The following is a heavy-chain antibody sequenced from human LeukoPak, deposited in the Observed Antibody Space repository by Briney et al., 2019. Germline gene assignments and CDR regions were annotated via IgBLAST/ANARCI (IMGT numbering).Heavy chain of an antibody. J-gene: IGHJ6*02. CDR2: IRNRASRYPT. CDR3: GRIAINANNGMDV. V-gene: IGHV3-72*01. Sequence: TLRLSRAASGIKFSDHSIDTVRQAPRERLERVCRIRNRASRYPTEYAASVEGRFTISRDVSESSLYLQMNSLRTEDTAVYYCGRIAINANNGMDVWGEGTTVTVS. D-gene: IGHD1/OR15-1a*01. CDR1: GIKFSDHS.